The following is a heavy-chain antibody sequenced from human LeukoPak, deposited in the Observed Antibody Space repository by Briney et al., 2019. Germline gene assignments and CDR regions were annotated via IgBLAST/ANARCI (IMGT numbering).Heavy chain of an antibody. J-gene: IGHJ5*02. D-gene: IGHD3-3*01. V-gene: IGHV4-59*08. CDR1: GGSIISYY. Sequence: SETLSLTCTVSGGSIISYYWSWIRQPPGKGLEWIGYIYYSGSTNYNPSLKSRVTISVDTSKNQFSLKLSSVIAADTAVYYCARCSDLWSGSPAWFDPWGQGTLVTVSS. CDR3: ARCSDLWSGSPAWFDP. CDR2: IYYSGST.